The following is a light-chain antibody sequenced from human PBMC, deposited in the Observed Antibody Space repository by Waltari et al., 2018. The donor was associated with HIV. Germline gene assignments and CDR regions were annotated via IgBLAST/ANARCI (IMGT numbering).Light chain of an antibody. CDR2: GFR. Sequence: QSVLTQPPSVSGAPGQRVTISCTGSSSNIGAGYDVHWYQQFPGRAPKLLIFGFRNRPSGVPDRFSGAKSGTSASLAITGLQAEDEADYYCQSYDGSLRVFGGGTKLTVL. CDR1: SSNIGAGYD. V-gene: IGLV1-40*01. J-gene: IGLJ3*02. CDR3: QSYDGSLRV.